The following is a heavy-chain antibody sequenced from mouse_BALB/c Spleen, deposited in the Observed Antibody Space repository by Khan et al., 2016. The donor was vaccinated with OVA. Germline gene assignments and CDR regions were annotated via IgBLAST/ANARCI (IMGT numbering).Heavy chain of an antibody. CDR2: IYPGTDNT. CDR3: AREESLYYCVY. D-gene: IGHD6-2*01. CDR1: GYIFTNYW. Sequence: QMQLEESGAELVRPGASVKLSCRTSGYIFTNYWIHWVKQRSGQGLEWIARIYPGTDNTYYNEKLKDKATLTADRSSSTAYMQLSSLKSEDSAVYFWAREESLYYCVYWGQGTTLTVSS. J-gene: IGHJ2*01. V-gene: IGHV1-76*01.